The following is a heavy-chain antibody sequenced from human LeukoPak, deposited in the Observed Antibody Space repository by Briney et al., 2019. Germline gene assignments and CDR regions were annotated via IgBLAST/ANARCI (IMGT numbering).Heavy chain of an antibody. J-gene: IGHJ5*02. CDR2: INHSGST. V-gene: IGHV4-34*01. CDR3: ARDSIRVQTGTPP. D-gene: IGHD1-1*01. CDR1: GGSFSGYY. Sequence: AETLSLTCAVYGGSFSGYYWSWIRQPPGKGLKWIGEINHSGSTYYNPSLNHRVTISVDTSQNQFSLRLSSVTAADTAVYYCARDSIRVQTGTPPWGQGILVTVSS.